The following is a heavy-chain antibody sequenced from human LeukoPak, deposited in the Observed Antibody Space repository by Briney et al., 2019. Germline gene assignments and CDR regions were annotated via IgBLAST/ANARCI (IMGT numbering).Heavy chain of an antibody. V-gene: IGHV3-23*01. CDR2: VSGTGGNT. D-gene: IGHD3-10*01. CDR3: AKALGSYYLDY. CDR1: GFTFSRHS. J-gene: IGHJ4*02. Sequence: GGPLRLSCAATGFTFSRHSMSWVRQAPGKGLEWVSGVSGTGGNTYYAGSVMGRFTISRDNSKSTLYLQMNSLRVEDTAVYYCAKALGSYYLDYWGQGTLVTVSS.